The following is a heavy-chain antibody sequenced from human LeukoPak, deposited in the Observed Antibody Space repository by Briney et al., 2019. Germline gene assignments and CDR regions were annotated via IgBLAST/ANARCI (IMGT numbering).Heavy chain of an antibody. V-gene: IGHV4-39*07. CDR3: ARGTIAAAGTRWFDP. CDR2: IYYSGSP. J-gene: IGHJ5*02. D-gene: IGHD6-13*01. Sequence: SETLSLTCTVSGGSISSSRYYWGWIRQPPGKGLEWIGSIYYSGSPYYNPSFTSRVTISVDTSKSQFSLKLTSVSAADTAVYYCARGTIAAAGTRWFDPWGEGTLVTVSS. CDR1: GGSISSSRYY.